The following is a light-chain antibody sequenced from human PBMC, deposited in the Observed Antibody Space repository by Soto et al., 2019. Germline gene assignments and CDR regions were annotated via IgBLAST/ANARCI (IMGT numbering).Light chain of an antibody. CDR1: SSDVGGCNY. Sequence: QSVLTQPASVSGSPGQSITISCTGSSSDVGGCNYVSWYQQHPGKAPKLMIYDVTNRPSGVSDRFSGSKSGNTASLTITGLQVEDEADYYCSSYTSSSTFYVLGTGTKVTVL. V-gene: IGLV2-14*01. CDR3: SSYTSSSTFYV. J-gene: IGLJ1*01. CDR2: DVT.